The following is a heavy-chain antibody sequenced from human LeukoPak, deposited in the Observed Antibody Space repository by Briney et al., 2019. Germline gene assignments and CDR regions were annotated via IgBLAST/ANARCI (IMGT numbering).Heavy chain of an antibody. CDR3: AKGRGSGRRGDFDY. CDR1: GFTFSSYA. Sequence: GGSLRLSCAASGFTFSSYAMSWVRQAPGKGLEWVSAISGSGGSTYYADSVKGRFSISRDNSKNTLYLQMNSLRAEDTAVYYCAKGRGSGRRGDFDYWGQGTLVTVSS. J-gene: IGHJ4*02. D-gene: IGHD3-10*01. CDR2: ISGSGGST. V-gene: IGHV3-23*01.